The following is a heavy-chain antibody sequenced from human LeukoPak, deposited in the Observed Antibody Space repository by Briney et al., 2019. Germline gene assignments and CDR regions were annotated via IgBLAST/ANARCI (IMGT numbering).Heavy chain of an antibody. D-gene: IGHD3-10*01. J-gene: IGHJ4*02. CDR3: ATRPAETTWFGVFDY. CDR2: VSDSETT. CDR1: GASMHNHY. V-gene: IGHV4-59*11. Sequence: SETLSLTCSVSGASMHNHYWSWIRQPPGKALEWIGYVSDSETTNYNPSLKSRVSTSVDTSKNEFSLRLSSVTAADTALYYCATRPAETTWFGVFDYWSRGTLVTVSS.